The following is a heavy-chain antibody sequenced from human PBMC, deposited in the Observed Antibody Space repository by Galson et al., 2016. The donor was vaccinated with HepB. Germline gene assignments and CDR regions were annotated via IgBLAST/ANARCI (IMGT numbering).Heavy chain of an antibody. V-gene: IGHV5-51*01. Sequence: QSGAEVKKPGESLKISCKISGFSFITYWIGWVRQMPGKGLEWMGIIYPGDSDTRYSPSFQGQVTISADKSITTAYLQWSSLKASDTAMYYCARGGPYSLHDPFDIWGQGTMVSVSS. CDR1: GFSFITYW. CDR2: IYPGDSDT. J-gene: IGHJ3*02. CDR3: ARGGPYSLHDPFDI. D-gene: IGHD2-21*01.